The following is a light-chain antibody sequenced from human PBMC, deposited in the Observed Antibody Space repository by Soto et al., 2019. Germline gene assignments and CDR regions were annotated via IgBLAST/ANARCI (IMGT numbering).Light chain of an antibody. J-gene: IGKJ3*01. CDR3: LRLLMGPPT. CDR1: QGIINY. V-gene: IGKV1-9*01. Sequence: IQLTQSPSSLSASVGDRVTITCRASQGIINYLSWDQQKPGKAPKLLIYGASTLQSGVPSRFGGRGSGPDFTLTVSSLQPEDCATYLCLRLLMGPPTFCPGNKVDMK. CDR2: GAS.